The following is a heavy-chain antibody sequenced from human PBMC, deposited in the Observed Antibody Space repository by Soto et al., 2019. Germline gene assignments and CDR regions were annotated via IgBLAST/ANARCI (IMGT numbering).Heavy chain of an antibody. Sequence: ASVKVSCKAPGYTFTGYYMHWVRQAPGQGLEWMGYINPNTGATNYAQKFRGRVTMTRDTSINTAYMELSRLTSADTAVYYCAGAHGDFQSNYYYGMDVWGQGTTVTVSS. V-gene: IGHV1-2*02. CDR2: INPNTGAT. J-gene: IGHJ6*02. CDR3: AGAHGDFQSNYYYGMDV. CDR1: GYTFTGYY. D-gene: IGHD4-17*01.